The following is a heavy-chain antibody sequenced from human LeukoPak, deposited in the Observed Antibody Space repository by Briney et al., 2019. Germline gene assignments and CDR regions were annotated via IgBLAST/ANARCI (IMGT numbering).Heavy chain of an antibody. V-gene: IGHV3-23*01. D-gene: IGHD6-13*01. CDR3: ARDHRLAAAFDY. J-gene: IGHJ4*02. CDR2: ISSNGGST. Sequence: GGSLRLSCAASGFTFTSYAMTWVRQAPGKGLEWVSSISSNGGSTYYADSVKGRFTISRANSTSTVYLQMNSLRAEDTALYYCARDHRLAAAFDYWGQGALVTVSS. CDR1: GFTFTSYA.